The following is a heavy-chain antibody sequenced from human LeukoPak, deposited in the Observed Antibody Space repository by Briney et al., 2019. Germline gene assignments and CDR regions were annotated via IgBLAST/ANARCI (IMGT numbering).Heavy chain of an antibody. CDR2: IHTGGTT. J-gene: IGHJ4*02. CDR1: GFDISYNY. V-gene: IGHV3-53*01. D-gene: IGHD3-10*01. CDR3: ARVWFGYFFQ. Sequence: GGFLRLFCVASGFDISYNYVGWVRQAPGKGLEWVSVIHTGGTTHYADSVKGRFTISKGNSNNTVFLQMNSVRVEDTAVYYCARVWFGYFFQWGQGALVTVSS.